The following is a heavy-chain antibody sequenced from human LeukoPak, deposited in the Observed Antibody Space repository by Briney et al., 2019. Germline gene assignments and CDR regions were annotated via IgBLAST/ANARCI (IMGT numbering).Heavy chain of an antibody. CDR3: ARGTVAGTFWNFQH. D-gene: IGHD6-19*01. CDR1: GGTFSSYA. CDR2: IIPIFGTA. V-gene: IGHV1-69*13. Sequence: WASVKVSCKASGGTFSSYAISWVRQAPGQGLEWMGGIIPIFGTANYAQKFQGRVTITADESTSTAYMELSSLRSEDTAVYYCARGTVAGTFWNFQHWGQGTLVTVSS. J-gene: IGHJ1*01.